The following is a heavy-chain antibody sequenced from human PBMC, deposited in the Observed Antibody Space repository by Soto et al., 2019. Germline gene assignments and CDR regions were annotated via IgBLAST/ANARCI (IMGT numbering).Heavy chain of an antibody. V-gene: IGHV3-7*03. D-gene: IGHD6-6*01. CDR3: ASVAAIAARPDYYYYYMDV. CDR1: GFTFSSYW. Sequence: GGSLRLSCAASGFTFSSYWMSWVRQAPGKGLEWVANIKQDGSEKYYVDSVKGRFTISRDNAKNSLYLQMNSLRAEDTAVYYCASVAAIAARPDYYYYYMDVWGKGTTVTVSS. CDR2: IKQDGSEK. J-gene: IGHJ6*03.